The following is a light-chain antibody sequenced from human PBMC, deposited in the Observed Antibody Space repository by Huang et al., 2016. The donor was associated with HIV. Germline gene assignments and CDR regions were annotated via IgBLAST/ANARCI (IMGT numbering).Light chain of an antibody. V-gene: IGKV1-39*01. Sequence: DIQMTQSPSSLSASVGDRVIITCRASRSISNYLNWYRQKPGKAPELLIYAASSLQSGVPSRFSGSGSGTDFTLTISSLQPEDFASYHCQQSYSTLWTFGQGTKVEIK. CDR1: RSISNY. CDR2: AAS. CDR3: QQSYSTLWT. J-gene: IGKJ1*01.